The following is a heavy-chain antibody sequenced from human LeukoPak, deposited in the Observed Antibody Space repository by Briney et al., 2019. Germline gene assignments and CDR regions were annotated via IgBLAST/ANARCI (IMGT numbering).Heavy chain of an antibody. CDR3: AKAATRRAASNYYYYGMDV. CDR2: ISGSDDLT. D-gene: IGHD4-11*01. CDR1: GFTFSAYA. J-gene: IGHJ6*02. Sequence: GGSLRLSCAASGFTFSAYAMSWVRQAPGKGLEWVSVISGSDDLTYYSDSVKGRFTISRDNSKHILYLQMNSLRADDTALYYCAKAATRRAASNYYYYGMDVWGHGTTVTVFS. V-gene: IGHV3-23*01.